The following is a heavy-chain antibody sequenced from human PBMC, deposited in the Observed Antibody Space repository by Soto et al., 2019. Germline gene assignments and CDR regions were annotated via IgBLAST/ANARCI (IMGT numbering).Heavy chain of an antibody. V-gene: IGHV1-18*04. D-gene: IGHD3-22*01. CDR1: GYTFTSYG. J-gene: IGHJ4*02. CDR2: ISAYNGNT. Sequence: GASVKVSFKASGYTFTSYGISWVRQAPGQGLEWMGWISAYNGNTNYAQKLQGRVTMTTDTSTSTAYMELRSLRSDDTAVYYCARAGNYYDSSGYYYGFDYWGQGTLVTVSS. CDR3: ARAGNYYDSSGYYYGFDY.